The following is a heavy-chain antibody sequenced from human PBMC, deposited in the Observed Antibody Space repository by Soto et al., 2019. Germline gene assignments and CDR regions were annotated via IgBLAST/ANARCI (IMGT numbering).Heavy chain of an antibody. CDR3: ARGNALDV. Sequence: QGQLQQSGPGLVKPSQTLSLTCAISGDSVSSDITSWNWIRQSPSRGLEWLGRTYYRSKWFHDYAASVKSPININPNTSKNQFSLELHSMTPEDTAVYYCARGNALDVWGQGTVVTVSS. D-gene: IGHD3-10*01. CDR1: GDSVSSDITS. J-gene: IGHJ3*01. V-gene: IGHV6-1*01. CDR2: TYYRSKWFH.